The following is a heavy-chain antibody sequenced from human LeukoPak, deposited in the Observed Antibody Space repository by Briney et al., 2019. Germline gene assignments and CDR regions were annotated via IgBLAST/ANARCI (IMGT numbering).Heavy chain of an antibody. Sequence: SETLSLTCGVVDGSLSGYHWSWIRQSPGKGLEWIGEINLSGTTHYNPSLKSRVNISADTSKNQFSLHLDSVTAADTAVYYCARSWAGMYYPFYYFDYWGQGTLVSVSS. V-gene: IGHV4-34*01. CDR3: ARSWAGMYYPFYYFDY. J-gene: IGHJ4*02. D-gene: IGHD1-26*01. CDR2: INLSGTT. CDR1: DGSLSGYH.